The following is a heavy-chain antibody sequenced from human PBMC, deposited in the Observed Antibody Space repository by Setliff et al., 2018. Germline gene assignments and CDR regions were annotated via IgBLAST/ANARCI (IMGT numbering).Heavy chain of an antibody. CDR2: INPNSGGT. J-gene: IGHJ4*02. CDR1: GGAFSSYA. D-gene: IGHD3-16*02. CDR3: ARVPYDYVWGSYRTFDY. V-gene: IGHV1-2*06. Sequence: GASVKVSCKASGGAFSSYAIDWVRQAPGQGLEWMGRINPNSGGTNYAQKFQGRVTMTRDTSISTAYMELSRLRSDDTAVYYCARVPYDYVWGSYRTFDYWGQGTLVTVSS.